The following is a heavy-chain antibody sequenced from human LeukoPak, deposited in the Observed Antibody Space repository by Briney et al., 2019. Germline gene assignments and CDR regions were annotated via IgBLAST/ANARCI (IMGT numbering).Heavy chain of an antibody. D-gene: IGHD5-18*01. V-gene: IGHV3-23*01. Sequence: GGSLRLSCAASGFSFSTCAMSWVRQAPGKGPEWVSLISATGGTTYYADSVKGRFTISRDNSKNTLYLQMNSLRAEDTALYYCAKGTGYSYAYSFDYWGQGTLVTVSS. CDR3: AKGTGYSYAYSFDY. CDR2: ISATGGTT. CDR1: GFSFSTCA. J-gene: IGHJ4*02.